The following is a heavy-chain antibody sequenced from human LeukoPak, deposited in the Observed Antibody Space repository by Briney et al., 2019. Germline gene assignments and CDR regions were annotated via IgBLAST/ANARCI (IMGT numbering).Heavy chain of an antibody. CDR3: ARLAGRDSSDWPYFHH. J-gene: IGHJ1*01. CDR1: GGSISSRSYY. D-gene: IGHD6-25*01. CDR2: IYSSGST. V-gene: IGHV4-39*01. Sequence: PSETLSLTCTVSGGSISSRSYYWGWVRQPPGKGLEWIGNIYSSGSTSYNPSLKSRVTISVDTSKNQFSLKLTSVTAADTAVFYCARLAGRDSSDWPYFHHWGQGALVTVSS.